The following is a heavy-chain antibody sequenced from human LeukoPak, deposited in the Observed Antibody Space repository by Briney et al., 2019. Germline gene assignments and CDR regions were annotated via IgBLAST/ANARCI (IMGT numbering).Heavy chain of an antibody. CDR3: ARAKSYGSGSYYLSVDY. J-gene: IGHJ4*02. CDR2: INPRSGGT. Sequence: ASVKVSCKASGYTFTDYYMHWVRQAPGQGLEWMGWINPRSGGTNYARKFQGRVTMTRDTSINTAYMELSRLRSDDTAVYYCARAKSYGSGSYYLSVDYWGQGTLVTVPS. CDR1: GYTFTDYY. V-gene: IGHV1-2*02. D-gene: IGHD3-10*01.